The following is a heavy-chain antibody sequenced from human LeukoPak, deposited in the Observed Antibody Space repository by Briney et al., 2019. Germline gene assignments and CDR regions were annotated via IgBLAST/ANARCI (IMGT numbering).Heavy chain of an antibody. Sequence: GGSLRLSCAASGFTFSSYSMNWVRQAPGKGLEWVSYISSSSSTIYYADSVKGRFTISRDNAKNPLYLQMNSLRDEDTAVYYCARAIRWELPDFDYWGQGTLVTVSS. CDR2: ISSSSSTI. D-gene: IGHD1-26*01. CDR3: ARAIRWELPDFDY. V-gene: IGHV3-48*02. J-gene: IGHJ4*02. CDR1: GFTFSSYS.